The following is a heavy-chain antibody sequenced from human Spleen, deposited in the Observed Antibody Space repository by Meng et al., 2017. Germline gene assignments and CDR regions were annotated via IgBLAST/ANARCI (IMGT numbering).Heavy chain of an antibody. Sequence: GGSLRLSCAASGFTFDDYGMSWVRQDPGKGLEWVSGINWNGGSTGYADSVKGRFTISRDNAKKSLYLQMNNLRAEDTALYYCARGRGNYPYWYFDFWGRGTLVTVSS. V-gene: IGHV3-20*04. D-gene: IGHD5-24*01. CDR3: ARGRGNYPYWYFDF. J-gene: IGHJ2*01. CDR2: INWNGGST. CDR1: GFTFDDYG.